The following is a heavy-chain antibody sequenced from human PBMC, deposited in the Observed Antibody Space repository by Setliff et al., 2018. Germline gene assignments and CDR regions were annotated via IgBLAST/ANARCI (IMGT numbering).Heavy chain of an antibody. V-gene: IGHV4-59*01. Sequence: SETLSLTCTVSGDSMSSDYWSWIRQSPGKGLEWIGYVHYSGDSNYNPSLKSRVTMSVDTSKDQFSLNLRSVTASDTAVYYCARQPSSWGYYNPHPYYFDFWGQGTLVTVSS. CDR1: GDSMSSDY. D-gene: IGHD3-10*01. CDR2: VHYSGDS. CDR3: ARQPSSWGYYNPHPYYFDF. J-gene: IGHJ4*02.